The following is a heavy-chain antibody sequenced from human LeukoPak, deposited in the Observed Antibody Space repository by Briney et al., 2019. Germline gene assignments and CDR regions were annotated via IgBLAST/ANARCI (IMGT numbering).Heavy chain of an antibody. D-gene: IGHD3-10*01. Sequence: SETLSLTCAVYGGSFSGYYWSWIRQPPGKGLEWIGEINHRGSTNYNPSLKSRVTISVDTSKNQFSLKLSSVTAADTAVYYCATRGYGSGSLTSNWFDPWGQGTLVTVSS. CDR2: INHRGST. CDR3: ATRGYGSGSLTSNWFDP. CDR1: GGSFSGYY. V-gene: IGHV4-34*01. J-gene: IGHJ5*02.